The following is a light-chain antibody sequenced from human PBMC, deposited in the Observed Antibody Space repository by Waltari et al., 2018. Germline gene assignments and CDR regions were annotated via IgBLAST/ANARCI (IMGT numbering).Light chain of an antibody. J-gene: IGLJ2*01. V-gene: IGLV1-40*01. Sequence: QSVLTQPPSVSGAPGQRVTISCTGSSSNIGAGYDVHWYQQLPGTAPKLSIYGNSNRPSGVPDRVSGAKSGTSASLAITGLQAEDEADYYCQSYDSSLSGCVVFGGGTKLTVL. CDR3: QSYDSSLSGCVV. CDR1: SSNIGAGYD. CDR2: GNS.